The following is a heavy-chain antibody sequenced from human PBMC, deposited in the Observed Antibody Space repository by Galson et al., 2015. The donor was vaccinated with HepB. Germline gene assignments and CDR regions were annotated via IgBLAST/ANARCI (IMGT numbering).Heavy chain of an antibody. CDR3: ARVGFGESLGDY. V-gene: IGHV3-53*04. J-gene: IGHJ4*02. D-gene: IGHD3-10*01. Sequence: LSCAASGFTVSSNYMSWVRQAPGKGLEWVSIIYSGGSTYYANSVKGRFTISRHNSKNTVYLQMSSLRTEDTAVYYCARVGFGESLGDYWGQGTLVTVSS. CDR1: GFTVSSNY. CDR2: IYSGGST.